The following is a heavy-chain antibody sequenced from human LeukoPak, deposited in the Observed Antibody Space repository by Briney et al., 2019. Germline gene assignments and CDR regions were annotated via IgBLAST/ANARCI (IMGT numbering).Heavy chain of an antibody. CDR1: GFTFSSYA. V-gene: IGHV3-30-3*01. Sequence: GGSLRLSCAASGFTFSSYAMHWVRQAPGKGLEWVAVISYDGSNKYYADSVKGRFTISRDNSKNTLYLQMNSLRAEDTAVYYCARDRGYYDSSGYRYWGQGTLATVSS. J-gene: IGHJ4*02. CDR3: ARDRGYYDSSGYRY. CDR2: ISYDGSNK. D-gene: IGHD3-22*01.